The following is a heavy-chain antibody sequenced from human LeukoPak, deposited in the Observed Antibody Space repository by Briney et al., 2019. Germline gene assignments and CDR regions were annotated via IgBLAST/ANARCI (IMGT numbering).Heavy chain of an antibody. D-gene: IGHD6-13*01. CDR2: INPNSGGT. Sequence: ASVKVPCKASGYTFTGYYMHWVRHAAGQGLEWMGWINPNSGGTNYAQKFQGRVTMTTDTSTSTAYMELRSLRSDDTAVYYCARDYGPIAAAGTEYYYYGLDVWGQGTTVTVSS. CDR3: ARDYGPIAAAGTEYYYYGLDV. J-gene: IGHJ6*02. V-gene: IGHV1-2*02. CDR1: GYTFTGYY.